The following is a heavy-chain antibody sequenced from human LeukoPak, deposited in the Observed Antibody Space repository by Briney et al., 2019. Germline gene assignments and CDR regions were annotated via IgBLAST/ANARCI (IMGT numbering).Heavy chain of an antibody. CDR2: ISGSGGST. J-gene: IGHJ4*02. Sequence: GGSLRLSCAASGFTFSSYAMSWVRQAPGKGLEWVSAISGSGGSTYYADSVKGRFTISRDNSNNTLYLQMNSLRAEDTAVYYCAKSLWKEPAARSLAYNDILSGSGQFDYWGQGTLVTVSS. CDR3: AKSLWKEPAARSLAYNDILSGSGQFDY. CDR1: GFTFSSYA. V-gene: IGHV3-23*01. D-gene: IGHD3-9*01.